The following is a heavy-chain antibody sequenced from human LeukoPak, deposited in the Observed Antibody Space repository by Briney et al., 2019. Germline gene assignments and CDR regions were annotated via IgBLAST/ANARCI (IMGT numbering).Heavy chain of an antibody. Sequence: GRSLRLSCAAPGFTFDDYAMHWVRQAPGKGLEWVSGISWNSGSIGYADSVKGRFTISRDNAKNSLYLQMNSLRAEDTALYYCAKDLYGDLSLVDYWGQGTLVTVSS. J-gene: IGHJ4*02. CDR1: GFTFDDYA. CDR2: ISWNSGSI. D-gene: IGHD4-17*01. CDR3: AKDLYGDLSLVDY. V-gene: IGHV3-9*01.